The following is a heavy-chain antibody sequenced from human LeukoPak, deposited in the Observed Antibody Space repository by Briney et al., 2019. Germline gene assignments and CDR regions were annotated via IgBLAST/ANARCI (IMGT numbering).Heavy chain of an antibody. CDR3: ARHMWLDSSSCPSCGGYNWFDP. CDR2: IYYSGST. CDR1: GGSISSSSYY. D-gene: IGHD6-13*01. V-gene: IGHV4-39*01. Sequence: SETLSLTCTVSGGSISSSSYYWGWIRQPPGKGLEWIGSIYYSGSTYYNPSLKSRVAISVDTSKNQFSLKLSSVTAADTAVYYCARHMWLDSSSCPSCGGYNWFDPWGQGILVTVSS. J-gene: IGHJ5*02.